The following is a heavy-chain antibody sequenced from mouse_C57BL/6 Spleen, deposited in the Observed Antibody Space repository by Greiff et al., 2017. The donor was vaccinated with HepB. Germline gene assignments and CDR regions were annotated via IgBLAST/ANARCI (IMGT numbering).Heavy chain of an antibody. J-gene: IGHJ1*03. CDR2: INPSSGYT. D-gene: IGHD2-5*01. Sequence: QVQLQQSGAELAKPGASVKLSCKASGYTFTSYWMHWVKQRPGQGLEWIGYINPSSGYTKYNQKFKDKATLTADKSSSTAYMQLSSLTYEDSAVYYCARGGSYSYYSNYVEYFDVWGTGTTVTVSS. CDR1: GYTFTSYW. CDR3: ARGGSYSYYSNYVEYFDV. V-gene: IGHV1-7*01.